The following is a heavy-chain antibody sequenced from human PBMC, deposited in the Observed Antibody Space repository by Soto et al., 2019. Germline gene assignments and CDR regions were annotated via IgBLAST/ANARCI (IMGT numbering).Heavy chain of an antibody. CDR1: GFTFSSYA. CDR2: ISYDGSNK. V-gene: IGHV3-30-3*01. Sequence: SGGPLRLSCAASGFTFSSYAMHWVRQAPGKGLEWVAVISYDGSNKYYADSVKGRFTISRDNSKNTLYLQMNSLRAEDTAVYYCAREETGEMIVVVINAFDIWGQGTMVTVSS. D-gene: IGHD3-22*01. J-gene: IGHJ3*02. CDR3: AREETGEMIVVVINAFDI.